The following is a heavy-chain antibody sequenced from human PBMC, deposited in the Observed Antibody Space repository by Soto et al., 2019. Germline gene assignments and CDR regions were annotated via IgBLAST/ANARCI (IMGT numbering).Heavy chain of an antibody. D-gene: IGHD6-19*01. Sequence: GESLKISCKGSGYSFTSYWISGVRQMPGKGLEWMGRIDPSDSYTNYSPSFQGHVTISADKSISTAYLQWSSLKASDTAMYYCARLRVAVAAPDAFDIWGQGTMVTVSS. J-gene: IGHJ3*02. CDR2: IDPSDSYT. CDR1: GYSFTSYW. CDR3: ARLRVAVAAPDAFDI. V-gene: IGHV5-10-1*01.